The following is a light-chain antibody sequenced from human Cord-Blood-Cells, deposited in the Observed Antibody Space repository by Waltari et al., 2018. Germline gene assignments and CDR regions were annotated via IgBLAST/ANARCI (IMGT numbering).Light chain of an antibody. CDR2: AAA. CDR3: QQYYSFPYS. Sequence: VIWMTQSPSLLSASTGDRVTISCRVSQGISSYLAWYQQKPGKAPGLLIYAAATLQSGVPSRFSGSGSGTDFTLTISCLQSEDFATYYCQQYYSFPYSFGQGTKLEIK. CDR1: QGISSY. J-gene: IGKJ2*03. V-gene: IGKV1D-8*01.